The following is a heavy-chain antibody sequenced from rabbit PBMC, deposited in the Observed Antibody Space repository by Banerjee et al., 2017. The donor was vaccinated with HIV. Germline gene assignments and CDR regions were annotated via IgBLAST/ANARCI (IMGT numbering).Heavy chain of an antibody. Sequence: QLKESGGGLVQPGGSLKLSCKASGFDFSSYYMSWVRQAPGKGLEWIGYIDPVFGSTYYASWGNGRFTISSHNAQNTLYLQLNSLTAADTATYFCARNIATMVISAGYYFNLWGQGTLVTVS. CDR1: GFDFSSYY. D-gene: IGHD2-1*01. V-gene: IGHV1S7*01. J-gene: IGHJ4*01. CDR3: ARNIATMVISAGYYFNL. CDR2: IDPVFGST.